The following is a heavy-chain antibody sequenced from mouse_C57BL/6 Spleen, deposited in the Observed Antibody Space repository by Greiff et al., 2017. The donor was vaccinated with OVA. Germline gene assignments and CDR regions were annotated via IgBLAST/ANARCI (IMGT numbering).Heavy chain of an antibody. CDR2: IYPGDGDT. D-gene: IGHD2-5*01. V-gene: IGHV1-80*01. J-gene: IGHJ3*01. CDR1: GYAFSSYW. Sequence: QVQLQQSGAELVKPGASVKISCKASGYAFSSYWMNWVKQRPGKGLEWIGQIYPGDGDTNYNGKFKGKATLTADKSSSTAYMQLSSLTSEDSAVYFCAREGSNYARFAYWGQGTLVTVSA. CDR3: AREGSNYARFAY.